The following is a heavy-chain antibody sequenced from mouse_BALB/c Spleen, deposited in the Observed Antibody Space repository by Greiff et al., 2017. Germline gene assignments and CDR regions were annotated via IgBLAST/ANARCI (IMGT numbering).Heavy chain of an antibody. V-gene: IGHV1S81*02. CDR1: GYTFTSYW. CDR2: INPSNGRT. CDR3: ARDYGNGFAY. Sequence: VQLQQPGAELVKPGASVKLSCKVSGYTFTSYWMHWVKQRPGQGLEWIGEINPSNGRTNYNEKFKSKATLTVDKSSSTAYMQLSSLTSEDSAVYYCARDYGNGFAYWGQGTLVTVSA. J-gene: IGHJ3*01. D-gene: IGHD1-1*01.